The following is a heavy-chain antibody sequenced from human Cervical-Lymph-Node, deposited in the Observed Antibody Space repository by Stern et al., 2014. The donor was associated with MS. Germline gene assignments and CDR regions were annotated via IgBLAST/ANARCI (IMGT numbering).Heavy chain of an antibody. D-gene: IGHD2-15*01. J-gene: IGHJ4*02. CDR3: ARERGYCSGGRCYPYYFDS. Sequence: VQLVESGGGVVQPGRSLRLSCAPSGFTFSNYAMHWVRQAPGKGPELVSFVSPYGPRDFYAYSVQGRFTISRDNSNSTLYLQMTSLTTEDTCVYFCARERGYCSGGRCYPYYFDSWGQGTLVVVSS. CDR1: GFTFSNYA. V-gene: IGHV3-30-3*01. CDR2: VSPYGPRD.